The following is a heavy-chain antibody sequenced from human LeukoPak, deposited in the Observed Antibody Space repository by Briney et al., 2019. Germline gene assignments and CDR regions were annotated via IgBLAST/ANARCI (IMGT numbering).Heavy chain of an antibody. Sequence: PSETLSLTCAVYGGSFSGYYWSWIRQPPGKGLEWIGEINHSGSTNYNPSLKSRVTISVDTSKNQFSLKLSSVTAADTAVYYCARIGYSYGWTFDYWDQGTLVTVSS. D-gene: IGHD5-18*01. CDR2: INHSGST. CDR1: GGSFSGYY. V-gene: IGHV4-34*01. CDR3: ARIGYSYGWTFDY. J-gene: IGHJ4*02.